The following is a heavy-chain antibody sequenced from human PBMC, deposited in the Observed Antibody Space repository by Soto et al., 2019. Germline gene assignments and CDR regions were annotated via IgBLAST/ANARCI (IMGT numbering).Heavy chain of an antibody. CDR3: ARESEGDDYVSPPLDY. Sequence: QDQLVQSGAEVKKPGSSVKVSCKASGGTFSSYAISWVRQAPGQGLEWMGGIIPIFGTANYAQKFQGRVTITADESTSTAYIELSSLRSEDTAVYYCARESEGDDYVSPPLDYWGQGTLVTVSS. D-gene: IGHD4-17*01. V-gene: IGHV1-69*12. J-gene: IGHJ4*02. CDR2: IIPIFGTA. CDR1: GGTFSSYA.